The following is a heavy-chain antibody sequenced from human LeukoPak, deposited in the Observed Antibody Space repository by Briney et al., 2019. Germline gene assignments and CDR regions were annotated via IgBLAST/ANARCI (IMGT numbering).Heavy chain of an antibody. CDR2: ISGSGSST. CDR3: AKRAGYNSSYFDY. Sequence: PGGALRLSCAASGFTFNSYAMSWVRQAPGRGLEWVSAISGSGSSTYYADSVKGRFTISRDNSRNTLSLQMNSLRAEDTAVYYCAKRAGYNSSYFDYWGQGTLVTVSS. J-gene: IGHJ4*02. CDR1: GFTFNSYA. V-gene: IGHV3-23*01. D-gene: IGHD5-24*01.